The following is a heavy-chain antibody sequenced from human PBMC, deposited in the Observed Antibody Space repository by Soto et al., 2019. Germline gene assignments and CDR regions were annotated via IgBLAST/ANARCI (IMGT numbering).Heavy chain of an antibody. Sequence: GGSLRLSCAASGFPFSNYAMHLVSKAPGKGLEWVAVISYDGSNKYYAGSVKGRLTISRDNSKNTLYLQMNSLRTEDTAMYYCAKGQHCSSTSCYFYYYGMDVWGQGTTVTVSS. V-gene: IGHV3-30*18. CDR1: GFPFSNYA. CDR2: ISYDGSNK. CDR3: AKGQHCSSTSCYFYYYGMDV. J-gene: IGHJ6*02. D-gene: IGHD2-2*01.